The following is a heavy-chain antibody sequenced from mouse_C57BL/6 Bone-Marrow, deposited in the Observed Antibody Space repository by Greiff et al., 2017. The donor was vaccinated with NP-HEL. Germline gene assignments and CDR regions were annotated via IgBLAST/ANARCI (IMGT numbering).Heavy chain of an antibody. V-gene: IGHV10-1*01. D-gene: IGHD1-2*01. CDR3: VGYYY. J-gene: IGHJ2*01. Sequence: EVQVVESGGGLVQPKGSLKLSCAASGFSFNTYAMNWVRQAPGKGLEWVARIRSKRNNYETYYAESVKDRVTISSDDSDSMHYLQMNNLNSEGTAMYSGVGYYYWGRGNTLTVSS. CDR2: IRSKRNNYET. CDR1: GFSFNTYA.